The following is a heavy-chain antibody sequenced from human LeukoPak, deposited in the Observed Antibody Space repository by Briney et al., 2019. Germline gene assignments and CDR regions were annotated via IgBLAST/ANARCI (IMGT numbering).Heavy chain of an antibody. V-gene: IGHV3-9*01. CDR3: AKVNRAFDI. CDR2: ISWNSGSI. Sequence: GRSLRLSCAASGFTFDDYAMNWVGQAPGKGLEWVSGISWNSGSIGYADSVKGRFTISRDNAKNSLYLQMNSLRAEDTALYYCAKVNRAFDIWGQGTMVTVSS. CDR1: GFTFDDYA. D-gene: IGHD2/OR15-2a*01. J-gene: IGHJ3*02.